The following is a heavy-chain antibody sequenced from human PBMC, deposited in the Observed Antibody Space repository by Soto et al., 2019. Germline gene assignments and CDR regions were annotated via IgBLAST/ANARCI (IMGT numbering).Heavy chain of an antibody. Sequence: ASVKVSCKASGGTFSSYAISWVRQAPGQGLEWMGGIIPIFGTANYAQKFQGRVTITADESTSTAYMELSSLRSEDTAVYYCARDAHYDILTGYPSSYFDYWGQGTLVTVSS. CDR3: ARDAHYDILTGYPSSYFDY. CDR1: GGTFSSYA. V-gene: IGHV1-69*13. CDR2: IIPIFGTA. J-gene: IGHJ4*02. D-gene: IGHD3-9*01.